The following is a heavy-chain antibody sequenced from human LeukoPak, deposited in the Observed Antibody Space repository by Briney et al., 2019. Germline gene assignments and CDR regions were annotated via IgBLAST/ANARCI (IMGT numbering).Heavy chain of an antibody. V-gene: IGHV4-59*08. CDR2: IYYSGST. J-gene: IGHJ5*02. Sequence: SETLSLTCTVSGGSISSYYWSWIRQPPGKGLEWIRYIYYSGSTNYNPSLKSRVTISVDKSKNQFSLKLSSVTAADTAVYYCARLRIAVAGRENWFDPWGQGTLVTVSS. D-gene: IGHD6-19*01. CDR1: GGSISSYY. CDR3: ARLRIAVAGRENWFDP.